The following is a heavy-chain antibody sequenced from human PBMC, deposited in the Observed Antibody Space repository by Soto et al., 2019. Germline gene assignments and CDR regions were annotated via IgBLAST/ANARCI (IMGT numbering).Heavy chain of an antibody. V-gene: IGHV1-24*01. J-gene: IGHJ4*02. D-gene: IGHD3-9*01. CDR3: ATKSDYDILTGLDY. CDR1: GYTLTELS. Sequence: ASVEVSCKVSGYTLTELSMHWVRQAPGKGLEWMGGFDPEDGETIYAQKFQGRVTMTEDTSTDTAYMELSSLRSEDTAVYYCATKSDYDILTGLDYWGQGTLVTVSS. CDR2: FDPEDGET.